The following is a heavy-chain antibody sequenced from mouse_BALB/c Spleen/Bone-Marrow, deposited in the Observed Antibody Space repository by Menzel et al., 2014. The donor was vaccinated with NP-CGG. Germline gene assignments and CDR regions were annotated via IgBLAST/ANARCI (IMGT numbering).Heavy chain of an antibody. V-gene: IGHV3-5*02. J-gene: IGHJ2*01. CDR1: GISITTGNYR. CDR2: IYYSGTI. CDR3: ARDGGDVDFDY. D-gene: IGHD3-3*01. Sequence: VQLQQSGPGLVKPSQTVSLTCTDTGISITTGNYRWSWIRQFPGNKLEWIGYIYYSGTITYNPSLTSRTTITRDTSKNQFFLEMNSLTAEDTATYYCARDGGDVDFDYWGQGTTLTVSS.